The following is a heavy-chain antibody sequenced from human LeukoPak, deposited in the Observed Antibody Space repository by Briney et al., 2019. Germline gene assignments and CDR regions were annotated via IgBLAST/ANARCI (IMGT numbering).Heavy chain of an antibody. CDR3: ARKTLSYFDY. J-gene: IGHJ4*02. V-gene: IGHV4-34*01. CDR2: INHSGST. CDR1: GGSFSGYY. Sequence: SETPSLTCAVYGGSFSGYYWSWIRQPPGKGLEWIGEINHSGSTNYNPSLKSRVTISVDTSKNQFSLKLSSVTAADTAVYYCARKTLSYFDYWGQGTLVTVSS.